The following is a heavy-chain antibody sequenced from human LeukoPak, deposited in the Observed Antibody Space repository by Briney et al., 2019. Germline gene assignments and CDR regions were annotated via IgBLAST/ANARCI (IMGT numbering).Heavy chain of an antibody. D-gene: IGHD7-27*01. CDR1: GYTFIGYY. V-gene: IGHV1-2*02. CDR3: ARAPGAWYGMDV. CDR2: INPNSGGT. J-gene: IGHJ6*02. Sequence: ASVKVSCKASGYTFIGYYMDWVRQAPGQGLEWMGWINPNSGGTNYAQKFQGRVTMTRDTSISTAYMELSGLRSDDTAVYYCARAPGAWYGMDVWGQGTTVTVSS.